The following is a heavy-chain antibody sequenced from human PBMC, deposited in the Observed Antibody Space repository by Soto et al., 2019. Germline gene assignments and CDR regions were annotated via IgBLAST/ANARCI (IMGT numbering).Heavy chain of an antibody. J-gene: IGHJ3*02. V-gene: IGHV4-34*01. CDR3: ARGPRRLAWLRGDDAFDI. CDR2: INHSGST. CDR1: GGSFSGYY. Sequence: SETLSLTCAVYGGSFSGYYWSWIRQPPGKGLEWIGEINHSGSTNYNPSLKSRVTISVDTSKNQFSLKLSSVTAADTAVYYCARGPRRLAWLRGDDAFDIWGQGTMVTVSS. D-gene: IGHD3-3*01.